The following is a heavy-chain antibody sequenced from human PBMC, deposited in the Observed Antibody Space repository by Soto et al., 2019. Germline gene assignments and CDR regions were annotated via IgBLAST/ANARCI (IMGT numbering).Heavy chain of an antibody. Sequence: QVQLQESGPGLVKPSQTLSLTCTVSGGSISSGGYYWSWIRQHPGKGLEWIGYIYYSGSTYYNPSLERRVTTSVDPSTTPFPLKLSSVTAADTAMYYCARNMNGVLGLGHWGQGTLVTVSS. J-gene: IGHJ4*02. CDR1: GGSISSGGYY. CDR2: IYYSGST. V-gene: IGHV4-31*03. D-gene: IGHD2-8*01. CDR3: ARNMNGVLGLGH.